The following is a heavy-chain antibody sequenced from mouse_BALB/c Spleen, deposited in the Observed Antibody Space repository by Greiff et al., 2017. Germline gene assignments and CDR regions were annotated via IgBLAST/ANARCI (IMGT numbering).Heavy chain of an antibody. CDR1: GFTFTDYY. D-gene: IGHD2-3*01. CDR3: ARDKGGYYYYAMDY. CDR2: IRNKANGYTT. V-gene: IGHV7-3*02. J-gene: IGHJ4*01. Sequence: EVMLVESGGGLVQPGGSLRLSCATSGFTFTDYYMSWVRQPPGKALEWLGFIRNKANGYTTEYSASVKGRFTISRDNSQSILYLQMNTLRAEDSATYYCARDKGGYYYYAMDYWGQGTSVTVSS.